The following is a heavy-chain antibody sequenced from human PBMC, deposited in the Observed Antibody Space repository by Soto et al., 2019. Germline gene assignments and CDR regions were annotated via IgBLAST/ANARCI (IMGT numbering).Heavy chain of an antibody. V-gene: IGHV5-51*01. D-gene: IGHD3-3*01. CDR3: ARYGHYDFWSGYSIYYYYGMDV. CDR2: IYPGDSDT. Sequence: GESLKISCKGSGYSFTSYWIGWVRQMPGKGLEWMGIIYPGDSDTRYSPSFQGQVTISADKSISTAYLQWSSLKASDTAMYYFARYGHYDFWSGYSIYYYYGMDVWGQGTTVTVSS. CDR1: GYSFTSYW. J-gene: IGHJ6*02.